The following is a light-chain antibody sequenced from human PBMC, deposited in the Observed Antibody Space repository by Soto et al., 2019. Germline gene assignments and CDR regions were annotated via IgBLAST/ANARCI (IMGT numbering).Light chain of an antibody. CDR2: AAS. CDR3: QQSYSAPLT. V-gene: IGKV1-39*01. Sequence: DIQMTQSPSSLSASVGDRVTITCRASQSISSYVNWYQQKPVKAPKLLIFAASNFQSGVPSRFSGGGSGTDFTLTISSLEPEDFATFYCQQSYSAPLTDGGGTKVEIK. CDR1: QSISSY. J-gene: IGKJ4*01.